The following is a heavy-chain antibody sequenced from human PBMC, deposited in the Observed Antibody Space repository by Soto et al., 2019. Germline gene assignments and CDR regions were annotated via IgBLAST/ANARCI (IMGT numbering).Heavy chain of an antibody. V-gene: IGHV3-23*01. CDR3: AKGGYSYGYVVEDYYYGMDV. CDR1: GFTFSSYA. CDR2: ISGSGGST. J-gene: IGHJ6*02. D-gene: IGHD5-18*01. Sequence: PGGSLRLSCAASGFTFSSYAMSWVRQAPGKGLEWVSAISGSGGSTYYADSVKGRFTISRDNSKNTLYLQMNSLRAEDTAVYYCAKGGYSYGYVVEDYYYGMDVWGQGTTVTVSS.